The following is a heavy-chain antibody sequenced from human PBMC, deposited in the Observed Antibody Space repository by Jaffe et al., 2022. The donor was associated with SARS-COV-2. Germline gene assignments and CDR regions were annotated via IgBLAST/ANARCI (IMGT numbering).Heavy chain of an antibody. Sequence: QVQLVESGGGVVQPGGSLRLSCEASGFTFSSYGMYWVRQAPGKGLEWVAVIYYDGTNKQYVDSVKGRFTISRDNSKNTLFLQMNSLRGEDTAVYYCAKGKDYYDPRGAFHIWGQGTMVTVSS. CDR1: GFTFSSYG. CDR3: AKGKDYYDPRGAFHI. V-gene: IGHV3-33*06. D-gene: IGHD3-22*01. J-gene: IGHJ3*02. CDR2: IYYDGTNK.